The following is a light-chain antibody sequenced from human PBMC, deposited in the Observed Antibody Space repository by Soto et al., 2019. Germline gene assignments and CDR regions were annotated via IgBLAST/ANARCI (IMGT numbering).Light chain of an antibody. CDR3: QQYNNWPPGVT. CDR1: QSVSSN. V-gene: IGKV3-15*01. J-gene: IGKJ4*01. CDR2: GAS. Sequence: EIVMTQSPATLSVSPGERATLSCRASQSVSSNLAWHQQKPGQAPRLLIYGASTRATGIPARFSGSGSGTEFTLTISSLQSEDFAVYYCQQYNNWPPGVTFGGGTKVEIK.